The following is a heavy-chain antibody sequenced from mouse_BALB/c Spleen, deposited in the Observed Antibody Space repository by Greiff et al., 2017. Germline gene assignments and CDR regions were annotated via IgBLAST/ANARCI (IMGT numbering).Heavy chain of an antibody. J-gene: IGHJ3*01. CDR2: ISSGRSTI. D-gene: IGHD2-4*01. CDR3: GRDGDNDFAY. Sequence: EVKLEESGGGLVQPGGSRKLSCAASGFTFSSFGMHWVRQAPEKGLEWVAYISSGRSTIYYADTVKGRFTISRDNPKNTLFLQMTSLRSEDTAMYYCGRDGDNDFAYWGQGTLVTVSA. V-gene: IGHV5-17*02. CDR1: GFTFSSFG.